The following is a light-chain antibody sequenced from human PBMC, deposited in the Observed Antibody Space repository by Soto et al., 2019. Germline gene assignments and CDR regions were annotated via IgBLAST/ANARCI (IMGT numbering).Light chain of an antibody. V-gene: IGLV2-8*01. CDR2: EVT. CDR3: SSYAGSDNPYV. Sequence: SVLTQPPSASGSPGQSVTISCTGTSSDVGGYNYVSWYQQHPGKAPKLMIYEVTKRPLGVPDRFSGSKSGNTASLTVSGLQAEDEADYYCSSYAGSDNPYVFGTGTKVTVL. J-gene: IGLJ1*01. CDR1: SSDVGGYNY.